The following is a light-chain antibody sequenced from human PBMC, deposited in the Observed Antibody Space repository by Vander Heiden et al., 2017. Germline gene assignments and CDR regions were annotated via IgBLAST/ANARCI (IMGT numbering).Light chain of an antibody. CDR2: SNE. Sequence: HSLLTHPPSESGSAVQGVTVSFSGSSSSIGSNTVNWYQQLPGTAPKLLIHSNEQRRSGVPDRFSGSKSGTSASLAISGLLSEEEADYYCAAGDDSLIGVVVGGGTKLTVL. CDR1: SSSIGSNT. V-gene: IGLV1-44*01. J-gene: IGLJ2*01. CDR3: AAGDDSLIGVV.